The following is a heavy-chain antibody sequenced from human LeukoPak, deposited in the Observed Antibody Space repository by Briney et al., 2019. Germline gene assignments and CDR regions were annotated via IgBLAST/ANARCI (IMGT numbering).Heavy chain of an antibody. CDR1: DFSFSNYW. V-gene: IGHV3-7*01. CDR2: IRGDGSLK. CDR3: ARDANYHDSSVYYDALDI. Sequence: GGSLRLSCAASDFSFSNYWMTWLRQAPGKGLEWVANIRGDGSLKYYLDSVKGRFTISRDNAKNSLYLQMNSLRAEGTAVYYCARDANYHDSSVYYDALDIWGQGTMVTVSS. J-gene: IGHJ3*02. D-gene: IGHD3-22*01.